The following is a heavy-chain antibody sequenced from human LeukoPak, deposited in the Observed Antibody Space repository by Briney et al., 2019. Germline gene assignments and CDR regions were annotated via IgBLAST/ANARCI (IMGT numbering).Heavy chain of an antibody. CDR1: GYTFTGYY. Sequence: ASVKVSRKASGYTFTGYYMHWVRQAPGQGLEWMGWINPNSGGTNYAQKFQGWVTMTRDTSISAAYMELSRLRSDDTAVYYCARESRANNWNDEWYWFDPWGQGTLVTVSS. V-gene: IGHV1-2*04. CDR2: INPNSGGT. D-gene: IGHD1-1*01. CDR3: ARESRANNWNDEWYWFDP. J-gene: IGHJ5*02.